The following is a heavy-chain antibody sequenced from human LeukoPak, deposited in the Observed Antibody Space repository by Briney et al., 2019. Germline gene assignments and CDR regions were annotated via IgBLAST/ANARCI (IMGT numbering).Heavy chain of an antibody. Sequence: PSETLSLTCTVSGGSISSYYWSWIRQPPGKGLEWIGYIYYSGSTNYNPSLKSRVTISVDTSKNQFSLKLSSVTAADTAVYYCARAPYSSGWYAAHYYYYGMDVWGQGTTVTVSS. CDR3: ARAPYSSGWYAAHYYYYGMDV. J-gene: IGHJ6*02. V-gene: IGHV4-59*01. CDR2: IYYSGST. CDR1: GGSISSYY. D-gene: IGHD6-19*01.